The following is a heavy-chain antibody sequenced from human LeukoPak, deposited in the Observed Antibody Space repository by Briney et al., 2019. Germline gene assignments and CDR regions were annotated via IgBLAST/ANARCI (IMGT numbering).Heavy chain of an antibody. V-gene: IGHV4-39*07. Sequence: SETLSLTCTVSGGSISSNSYYWGWIRQPPGKGLEWIGSIYYSGSTYYNPSLKSRVTISVDTSKNQFSLILRSVTAADTAVYYCARDRSPYGSRSYTFDYWGQGTLVTVSS. CDR3: ARDRSPYGSRSYTFDY. J-gene: IGHJ4*02. CDR1: GGSISSNSYY. CDR2: IYYSGST. D-gene: IGHD3-10*01.